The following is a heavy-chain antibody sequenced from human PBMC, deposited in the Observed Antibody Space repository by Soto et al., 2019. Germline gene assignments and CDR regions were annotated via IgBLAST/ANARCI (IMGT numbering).Heavy chain of an antibody. Sequence: GGSLRLSCAASGLTFSNAWMNWVRQAPGKGLEWVGRCKSNTDGGTTDYAAPVKGRFTISRDDSENTLFLEMNSLKTEDTAVYYCTTDPKKYCSDGSCTQHFNYWGRGTLVTVSS. D-gene: IGHD2-15*01. CDR1: GLTFSNAW. V-gene: IGHV3-15*07. CDR2: CKSNTDGGTT. CDR3: TTDPKKYCSDGSCTQHFNY. J-gene: IGHJ4*02.